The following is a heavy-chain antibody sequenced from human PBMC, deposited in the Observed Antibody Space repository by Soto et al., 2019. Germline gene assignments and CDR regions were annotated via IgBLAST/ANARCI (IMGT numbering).Heavy chain of an antibody. CDR2: ISVDGGDT. CDR3: ARAPEPRPIDY. Sequence: GGSLRLSCAASGFTLSDYWMHWVRQVPGKGLLWVSRISVDGGDTTYADSVKGRFTISRDNAKNTLYLQMDTLRAEDTAIYYCARAPEPRPIDYWGQGTLVTGSS. J-gene: IGHJ4*03. CDR1: GFTLSDYW. V-gene: IGHV3-74*01.